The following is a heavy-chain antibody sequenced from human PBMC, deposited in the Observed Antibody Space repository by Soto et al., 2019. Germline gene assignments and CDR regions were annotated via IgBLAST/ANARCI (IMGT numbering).Heavy chain of an antibody. CDR1: GGSISSSSYY. J-gene: IGHJ6*02. CDR3: ARPSIAARAYYYGMDV. CDR2: IYYSGST. D-gene: IGHD6-6*01. V-gene: IGHV4-39*01. Sequence: ETLSLTCTVSGGSISSSSYYWGWIRQTPGKGLEWIGSIYYSGSTYYNPSLKSRVTISVDTSKNQFSLKLSSVTAADTAVYYCARPSIAARAYYYGMDVWGQGTTVTVSS.